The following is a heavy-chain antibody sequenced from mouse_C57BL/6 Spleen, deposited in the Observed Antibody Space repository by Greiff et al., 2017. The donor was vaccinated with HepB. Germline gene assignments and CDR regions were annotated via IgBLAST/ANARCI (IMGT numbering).Heavy chain of an antibody. J-gene: IGHJ4*01. CDR2: ISSGSSTI. V-gene: IGHV5-17*01. CDR3: ARRYYGSSLYAMDY. CDR1: GFTFSDYG. Sequence: EVKVVESGGGLVKPGGSLKLSCAASGFTFSDYGMHWVRQAPEKGLEWVAYISSGSSTIYYADTVKGRFTISRDNAKNTLFLQMTSLRSEDTAMYYWARRYYGSSLYAMDYWGQGTSVTVSS. D-gene: IGHD1-1*01.